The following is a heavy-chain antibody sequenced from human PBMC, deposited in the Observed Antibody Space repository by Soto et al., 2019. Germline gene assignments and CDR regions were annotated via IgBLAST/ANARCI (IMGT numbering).Heavy chain of an antibody. CDR1: GGTFSSYA. D-gene: IGHD6-13*01. J-gene: IGHJ5*02. CDR2: IIPIFGTA. V-gene: IGHV1-69*12. CDR3: ARVEEQQLVRWGWFDP. Sequence: QVQLVQSGAEVKKPGSSVKVSCKASGGTFSSYAISWVRQAPGQGLEWMGGIIPIFGTANYAQKFQGRVTITADEXTXXAYMELSSLRSEDMAVYYCARVEEQQLVRWGWFDPWGQGTLVTVSS.